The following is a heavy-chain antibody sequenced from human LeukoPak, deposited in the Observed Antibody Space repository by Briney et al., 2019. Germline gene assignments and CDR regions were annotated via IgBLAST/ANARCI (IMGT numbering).Heavy chain of an antibody. CDR2: INHSGST. CDR3: ARHRRAYYYDSSGYRPMGFDP. D-gene: IGHD3-22*01. Sequence: PSETLSLTCAVYGGSFSGYYWSWIRQPPGKGLEWIGEINHSGSTNYNPSLKSRVTISVDTSKNQFSLKLSSVTAADTAVYYCARHRRAYYYDSSGYRPMGFDPWGQGTLVTVSS. V-gene: IGHV4-34*01. J-gene: IGHJ5*02. CDR1: GGSFSGYY.